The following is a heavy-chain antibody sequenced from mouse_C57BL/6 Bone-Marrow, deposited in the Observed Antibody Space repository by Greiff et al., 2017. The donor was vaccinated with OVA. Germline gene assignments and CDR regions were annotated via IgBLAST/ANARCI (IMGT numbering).Heavy chain of an antibody. J-gene: IGHJ3*01. D-gene: IGHD3-2*02. CDR2: ISNGGGST. CDR1: GFTFSDYY. V-gene: IGHV5-12*01. CDR3: ASGGSGLSWFAY. Sequence: EVMLVESGGGLVQPGGSLKPSCAASGFTFSDYYMYWVRQTPEKRLEWVAYISNGGGSTYYPDTVKGRFTISRANAKNTLYLHMSRLKSEDTAMYYCASGGSGLSWFAYWGQGTLVTVSA.